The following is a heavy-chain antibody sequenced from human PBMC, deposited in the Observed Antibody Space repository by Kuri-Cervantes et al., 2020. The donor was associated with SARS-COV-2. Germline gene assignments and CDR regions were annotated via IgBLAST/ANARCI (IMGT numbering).Heavy chain of an antibody. CDR1: GFTFSSYA. CDR3: ARDYRGWELFDY. Sequence: GESLKISCAASGFTFSSYAMHWVRQAPGKGLEWVSSISSSSSYIYYADSVKGRFTISRDNAKNSLYLQMNSLRAEDTAVYYCARDYRGWELFDYWGQGTLVTVSS. V-gene: IGHV3-21*01. D-gene: IGHD1-26*01. J-gene: IGHJ4*02. CDR2: ISSSSSYI.